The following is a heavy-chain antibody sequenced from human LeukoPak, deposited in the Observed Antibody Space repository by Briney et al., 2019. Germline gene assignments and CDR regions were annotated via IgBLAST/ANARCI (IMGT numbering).Heavy chain of an antibody. D-gene: IGHD3-10*01. Sequence: LSGGSLRLSCAASGFTFSSYAMSWVRQAPGKGLEWVSAISGSGGSTYYADSVKGRFTISRDNAKNSLYLQMNSLRAEDTAVYYCARDRYGSGSQSYGMDVWGQGTTVTVSS. J-gene: IGHJ6*02. CDR3: ARDRYGSGSQSYGMDV. CDR1: GFTFSSYA. CDR2: ISGSGGST. V-gene: IGHV3-23*01.